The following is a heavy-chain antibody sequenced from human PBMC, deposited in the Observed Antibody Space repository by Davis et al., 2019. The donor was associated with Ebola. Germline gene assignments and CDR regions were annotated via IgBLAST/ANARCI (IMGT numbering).Heavy chain of an antibody. D-gene: IGHD3-16*02. V-gene: IGHV3-21*04. Sequence: PGGSLRLSCAASGFTFSSYSMNWVRQAPGKGLEWVSSISSSTSYIYYADSVKGRFTISRDNAKNSLYLQMNSLRVEDTALYYCAKDRLSSQPSSFGMDVWGQGTTVTVS. J-gene: IGHJ6*02. CDR3: AKDRLSSQPSSFGMDV. CDR2: ISSSTSYI. CDR1: GFTFSSYS.